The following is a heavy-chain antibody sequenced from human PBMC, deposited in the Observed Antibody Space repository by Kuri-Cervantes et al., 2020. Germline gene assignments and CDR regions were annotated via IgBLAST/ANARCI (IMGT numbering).Heavy chain of an antibody. J-gene: IGHJ5*02. CDR1: GYTFTSYY. CDR2: MNPNSGNT. CDR3: ARDPGRFDDYGDYA. D-gene: IGHD4-17*01. Sequence: ASVKVSCKASGYTFTSYYMHWVRQAPGQGLEWMGWMNPNSGNTGYAQKFQGRVTMTRNTSISTAYMELSSLRSEDTAVYYCARDPGRFDDYGDYAWGQGTLVTVSS. V-gene: IGHV1-8*02.